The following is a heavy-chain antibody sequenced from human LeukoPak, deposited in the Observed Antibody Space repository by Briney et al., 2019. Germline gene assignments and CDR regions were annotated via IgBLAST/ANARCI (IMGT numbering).Heavy chain of an antibody. CDR2: INHSGST. D-gene: IGHD6-13*01. CDR3: ARGPGSSWAFDY. V-gene: IGHV4-34*01. CDR1: GGSFSGYY. Sequence: SETLSLTCAVYGGSFSGYYWSWIRQPPGKGLEWIGEINHSGSTNYNPSLKSRVTISVDTSKNQFSLKLSSVTAADTAVYYCARGPGSSWAFDYWGQGTLVTVPS. J-gene: IGHJ4*02.